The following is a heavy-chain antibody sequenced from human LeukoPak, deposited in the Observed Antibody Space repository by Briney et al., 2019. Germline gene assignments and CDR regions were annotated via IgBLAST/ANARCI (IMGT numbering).Heavy chain of an antibody. CDR3: ARSGLAHYSSSSLNY. CDR1: GGTFSSYA. D-gene: IGHD6-6*01. V-gene: IGHV1-69*13. J-gene: IGHJ4*02. CDR2: IIPIFGTA. Sequence: GASVKVSCRASGGTFSSYAISWVRQAPGQGLEWMGGIIPIFGTANYAQKFQGRVTITADESTSTAYMELSSLRSEDTAVYYCARSGLAHYSSSSLNYWGQGTLVTASS.